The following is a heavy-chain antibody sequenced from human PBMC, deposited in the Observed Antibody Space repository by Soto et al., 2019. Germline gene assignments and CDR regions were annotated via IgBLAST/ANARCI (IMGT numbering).Heavy chain of an antibody. CDR2: IYYSGST. CDR1: GGSIGSGGYY. CDR3: ARTYGDFNWFDP. D-gene: IGHD4-17*01. Sequence: QVQLQESGPGLVKPSQTLSLTCTVSGGSIGSGGYYWSWIRQHPGKGLEWIGYIYYSGSTYYNPSLNGRVTISVDTSKNQFSLKLSPVTAADTAVYYCARTYGDFNWFDPWGQGTLVTVSS. V-gene: IGHV4-31*03. J-gene: IGHJ5*02.